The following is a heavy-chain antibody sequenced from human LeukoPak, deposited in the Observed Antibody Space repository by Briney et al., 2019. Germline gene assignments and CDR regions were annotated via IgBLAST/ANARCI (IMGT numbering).Heavy chain of an antibody. CDR3: ARERDCSGTGCYIDH. CDR2: IRHSGST. D-gene: IGHD2-15*01. V-gene: IGHV4-34*01. CDR1: GVSFSSYY. Sequence: SETLSLTCGFYGVSFSSYYWSWIRQPPGKGLEWIGQIRHSGSTNYNPSLKSRVIMSVDTSKSQFSLKLNSVSAADTAVYYCARERDCSGTGCYIDHWGHGTLVTVSS. J-gene: IGHJ4*01.